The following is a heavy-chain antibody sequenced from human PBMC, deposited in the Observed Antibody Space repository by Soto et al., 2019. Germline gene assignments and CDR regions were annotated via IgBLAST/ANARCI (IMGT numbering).Heavy chain of an antibody. V-gene: IGHV4-39*01. CDR3: ARRALTIFGVVTSGDYHYFMDV. CDR1: GGSISSSSYY. J-gene: IGHJ6*03. Sequence: SETLSLTCTVSGGSISSSSYYWGWIRQPPGKGLEWIGSIYYSGSTYYNPSLKSRVTISVDTSKNQFSLKLSSVTAADTAVYYCARRALTIFGVVTSGDYHYFMDVWGKGTTVIVSS. CDR2: IYYSGST. D-gene: IGHD3-3*01.